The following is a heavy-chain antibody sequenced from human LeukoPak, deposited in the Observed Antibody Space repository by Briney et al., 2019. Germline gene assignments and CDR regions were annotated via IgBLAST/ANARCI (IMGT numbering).Heavy chain of an antibody. J-gene: IGHJ4*02. CDR3: ARVSFGGVIVNFDY. V-gene: IGHV3-7*01. CDR2: IKEDGSAK. D-gene: IGHD3-16*02. Sequence: GGSLRLSCAASGFTFSTYWMTWVRQAPRKGLEWVANIKEDGSAKYYVDSVKGRFTISRDNAKNSLYLQMNSLRAEDTAVYYCARVSFGGVIVNFDYWGQGTLVTVSS. CDR1: GFTFSTYW.